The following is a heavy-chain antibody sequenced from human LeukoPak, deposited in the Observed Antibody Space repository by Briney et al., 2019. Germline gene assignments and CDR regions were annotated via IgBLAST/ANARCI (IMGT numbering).Heavy chain of an antibody. CDR3: ARDRGSNSGSRD. Sequence: GASVKVSCKASGYTFTSYGISWVRQAPGQGLEWMGWISAYNGNTNYAQKLQGRVTMTRDMSTSTVYMELSSLRSEDTAVYYCARDRGSNSGSRDWGQGTLVTVSS. CDR1: GYTFTSYG. J-gene: IGHJ4*02. V-gene: IGHV1-18*01. CDR2: ISAYNGNT. D-gene: IGHD1-26*01.